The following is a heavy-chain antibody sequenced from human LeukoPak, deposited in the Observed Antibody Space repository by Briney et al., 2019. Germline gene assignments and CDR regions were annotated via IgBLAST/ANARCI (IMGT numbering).Heavy chain of an antibody. Sequence: SETLSLTCTVSGGSISTYYWNWIRRPPGKGLEWIGYIYYSGSTNYNPSLKSRVTISVDTSKNQFSLKLSSVTAADTAMYYCARDGSARYYFDYWGQGTLVTVSS. V-gene: IGHV4-59*13. CDR2: IYYSGST. CDR1: GGSISTYY. J-gene: IGHJ4*02. CDR3: ARDGSARYYFDY.